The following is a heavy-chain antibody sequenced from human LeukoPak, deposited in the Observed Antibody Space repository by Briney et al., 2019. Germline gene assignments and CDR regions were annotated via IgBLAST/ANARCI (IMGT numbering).Heavy chain of an antibody. J-gene: IGHJ4*02. Sequence: LPGGSLRLSCAASGLTFSDSAIHWVRQASGKGLEWAGRIREKADSYATAYAASVKGRFTVSRDDSKNTAYLQMNSLKTDDTAVYYCTTGSISGIFGYWGQGILVTVSS. CDR1: GLTFSDSA. D-gene: IGHD6-13*01. V-gene: IGHV3-73*01. CDR2: IREKADSYAT. CDR3: TTGSISGIFGY.